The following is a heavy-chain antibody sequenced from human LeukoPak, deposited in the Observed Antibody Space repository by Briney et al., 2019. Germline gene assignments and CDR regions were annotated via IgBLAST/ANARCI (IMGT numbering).Heavy chain of an antibody. V-gene: IGHV4-38-2*02. CDR2: ISHIGST. J-gene: IGHJ5*02. CDR3: ARTYINFSNYFDP. Sequence: SETLSLTCTVSGYSISNGYSWGWVRQPPGKGLECIGSISHIGSTYYNPSLESRVTISLDTSMNQFSLELRSVTAADTAVYYCARTYINFSNYFDPWGQGTLVTASS. D-gene: IGHD4-11*01. CDR1: GYSISNGYS.